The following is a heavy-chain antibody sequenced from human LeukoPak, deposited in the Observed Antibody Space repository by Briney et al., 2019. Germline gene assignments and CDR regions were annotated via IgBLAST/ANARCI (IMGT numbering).Heavy chain of an antibody. V-gene: IGHV1-18*01. D-gene: IGHD1-26*01. J-gene: IGHJ3*02. Sequence: ASVKVSCKASGYTFTSYGISWVRQAPGQGLEWMGWISAYNGNTNYAQKLQGRVTMTTDTSTSTAYMELRSLRSDDTAVYYCALEPYRVGAGDAFDIWGRGTMVTVSS. CDR2: ISAYNGNT. CDR3: ALEPYRVGAGDAFDI. CDR1: GYTFTSYG.